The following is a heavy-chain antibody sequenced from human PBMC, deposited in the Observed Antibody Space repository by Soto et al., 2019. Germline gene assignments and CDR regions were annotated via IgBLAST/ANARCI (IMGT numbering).Heavy chain of an antibody. CDR2: ISSSSSYI. CDR3: ARDTRSLGVAGNWFDP. V-gene: IGHV3-21*01. J-gene: IGHJ5*02. CDR1: GFTFSSYS. Sequence: PGGSLRLSCAASGFTFSSYSMNWVRQAPGKGLEWVSSISSSSSYIYYADSVKGRFTISRDNAKNSLYLQMNSLRAEDTAVYYCARDTRSLGVAGNWFDPWGQGTLVTVSS. D-gene: IGHD6-19*01.